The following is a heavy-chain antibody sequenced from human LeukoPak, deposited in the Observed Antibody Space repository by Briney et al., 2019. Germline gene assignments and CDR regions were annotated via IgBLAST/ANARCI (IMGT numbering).Heavy chain of an antibody. Sequence: PSETLSLTCTVSGDSFSTNSYYWGWIRQPPGKGLEWIGEINHSGSTNYNPSLKSRVTISVDTSKNQFSLKLSSVTAADTAVYYCARHSLTYYYDSHTRWNWYFDLWGRGTLVTVSS. V-gene: IGHV4-39*01. CDR1: GDSFSTNSYY. J-gene: IGHJ2*01. CDR3: ARHSLTYYYDSHTRWNWYFDL. D-gene: IGHD3-22*01. CDR2: INHSGST.